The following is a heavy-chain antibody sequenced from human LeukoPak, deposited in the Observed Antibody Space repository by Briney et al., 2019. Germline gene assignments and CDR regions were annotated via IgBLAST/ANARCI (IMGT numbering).Heavy chain of an antibody. CDR1: GGSISSYY. CDR3: ARHDRRGYSYGSDY. V-gene: IGHV4-59*08. J-gene: IGHJ4*02. D-gene: IGHD5-18*01. Sequence: PSETLSLTCTVSGGSISSYYWSWIRQPPGKGLEWIGYIYYSGSTNYNPSLKSRVTISVDTSKNQFSLKLSSVTAADTAVYYCARHDRRGYSYGSDYWGQGTVVTVSS. CDR2: IYYSGST.